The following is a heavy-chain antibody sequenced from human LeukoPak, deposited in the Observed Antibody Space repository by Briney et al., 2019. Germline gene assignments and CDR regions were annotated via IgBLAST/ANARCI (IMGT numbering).Heavy chain of an antibody. J-gene: IGHJ4*02. CDR2: IYFTGST. Sequence: SETLSLTCTVSGDSIRSYYWSWIRQAPGKGLEWLGYIYFTGSTNYNPSLKSRVTIAADTSENQFSLKLSSVTAADTAVYYCARHYYDSSGYYYSSKNYFDSWGQGSLVTVSS. CDR1: GDSIRSYY. D-gene: IGHD3-22*01. CDR3: ARHYYDSSGYYYSSKNYFDS. V-gene: IGHV4-59*08.